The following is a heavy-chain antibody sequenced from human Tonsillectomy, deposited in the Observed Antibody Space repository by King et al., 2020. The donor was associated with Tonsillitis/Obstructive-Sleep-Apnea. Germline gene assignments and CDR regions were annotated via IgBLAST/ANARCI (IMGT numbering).Heavy chain of an antibody. Sequence: VQLVESGGGLVQPGGSLRLSCAASGFTFSTNAMSWVRQAPGKGLEWVSAISGGGAGTYYADSVKGRFTISRDNSKNTLYLQMNSLRAEDTAVYFCAKDGGVPTAIFDAFDIWGQGTVVTISS. V-gene: IGHV3-23*04. CDR1: GFTFSTNA. CDR2: ISGGGAGT. J-gene: IGHJ3*02. CDR3: AKDGGVPTAIFDAFDI. D-gene: IGHD2-2*01.